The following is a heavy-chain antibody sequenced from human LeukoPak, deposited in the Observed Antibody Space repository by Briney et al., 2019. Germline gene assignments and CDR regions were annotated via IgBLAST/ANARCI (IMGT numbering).Heavy chain of an antibody. CDR3: AKSRVRYGAATSAFDI. J-gene: IGHJ3*02. CDR2: ISGSGGST. Sequence: GGSLRLSCAASGFTFSSYAMSWVRQAPGKGLEWVSAISGSGGSTYYADSVKGRFTISRDNSKNTLYLQMNSLRAEDTAVYYCAKSRVRYGAATSAFDIWGRGTMVTVSS. V-gene: IGHV3-23*01. CDR1: GFTFSSYA. D-gene: IGHD2-15*01.